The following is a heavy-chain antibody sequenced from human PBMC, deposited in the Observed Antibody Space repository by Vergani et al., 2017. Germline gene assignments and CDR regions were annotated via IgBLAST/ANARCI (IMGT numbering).Heavy chain of an antibody. V-gene: IGHV1-8*03. CDR2: MNPNSGNT. CDR1: GYTFTSYD. CDR3: ARARIGSDYYYYYYMDV. J-gene: IGHJ6*03. D-gene: IGHD2/OR15-2a*01. Sequence: QVQLVQSGAEVKKPGASVKVSCKASGYTFTSYDINWVRQATGQGLEWMGWMNPNSGNTGYAQKFQGRVTITRNTSISTAYMELSSLRSEDTAVYYCARARIGSDYYYYYYMDVWGKGTTVTVSS.